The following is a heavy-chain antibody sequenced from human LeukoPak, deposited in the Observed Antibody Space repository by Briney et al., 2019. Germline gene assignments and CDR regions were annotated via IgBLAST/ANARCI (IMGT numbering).Heavy chain of an antibody. CDR1: GITLSNYG. V-gene: IGHV3-23*01. CDR2: LSGSGGGT. J-gene: IGHJ4*02. CDR3: AKRGVVIRVFLVGFHKEAYYFDS. D-gene: IGHD3-10*01. Sequence: GGSLRLSCAVSGITLSNYGMSWVCQAPGKGLEWVAGLSGSGGGTNYGDSVQGRFTISRDNPKNTLYLQMNSLRAEDRAVYFCAKRGVVIRVFLVGFHKEAYYFDSWGQGALVTVSS.